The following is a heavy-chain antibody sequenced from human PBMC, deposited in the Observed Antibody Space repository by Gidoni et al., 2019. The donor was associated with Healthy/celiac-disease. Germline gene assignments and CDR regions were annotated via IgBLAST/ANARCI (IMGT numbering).Heavy chain of an antibody. CDR2: INHSGST. Sequence: QVQLQQWCAGLLKPSETLSLTCAVYGGSFSGYYWRWIRQPPGKGLEWIGEINHSGSTNYNPSLKSRVTISVDTSKNQFSLKLSSVTAADTAVYYCARSFLGGIYDYVWGSYRYTSYYFDYWGQGTLVTVSS. V-gene: IGHV4-34*01. D-gene: IGHD3-16*02. CDR3: ARSFLGGIYDYVWGSYRYTSYYFDY. CDR1: GGSFSGYY. J-gene: IGHJ4*02.